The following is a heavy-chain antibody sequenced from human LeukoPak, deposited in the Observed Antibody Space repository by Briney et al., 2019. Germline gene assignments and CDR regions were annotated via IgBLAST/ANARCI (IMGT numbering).Heavy chain of an antibody. CDR1: GGSISGYY. V-gene: IGHV4-4*07. CDR3: ARERAESPGSGYDMGV. Sequence: SETLSLTCTVSGGSISGYYWNWIRQAAGKGLEWVGRIYSNGHIDHNASLKSRVAMSVDTSTNLFSLKLNSLTAADTAVYYCARERAESPGSGYDMGVWGKGTPVIVSS. D-gene: IGHD1-14*01. CDR2: IYSNGHI. J-gene: IGHJ6*03.